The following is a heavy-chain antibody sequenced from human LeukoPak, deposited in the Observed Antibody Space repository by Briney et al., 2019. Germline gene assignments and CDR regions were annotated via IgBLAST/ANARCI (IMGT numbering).Heavy chain of an antibody. J-gene: IGHJ4*02. Sequence: PSETLSLTCTVSGGSIRSSYYYWGWIRQPPGKGLEWIGYIYYSGSTYYNPSLKSRVTISVDTSKNQFSLELSSVTAADTAVYYCARVEMATIRYWGQGTLVTVSS. CDR3: ARVEMATIRY. V-gene: IGHV4-30-4*08. CDR1: GGSIRSSYYY. D-gene: IGHD5-24*01. CDR2: IYYSGST.